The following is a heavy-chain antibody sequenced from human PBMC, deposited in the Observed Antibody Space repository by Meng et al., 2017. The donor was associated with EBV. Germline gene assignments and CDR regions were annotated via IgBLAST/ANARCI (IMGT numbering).Heavy chain of an antibody. V-gene: IGHV4-4*02. D-gene: IGHD3-22*01. CDR2: IYHSGST. J-gene: IGHJ4*02. CDR3: ARDRGGYYDSSGYYAD. CDR1: GGSISSSNW. Sequence: QVQLQESGPGLVKPSGTLSRTCAGSGGSISSSNWWSWVRQPPGKGLEWIGEIYHSGSTNYNPSLKSRVTISVDKSKNQFSLKLSSVTAADTAVYYCARDRGGYYDSSGYYADWGQGTLVTVSS.